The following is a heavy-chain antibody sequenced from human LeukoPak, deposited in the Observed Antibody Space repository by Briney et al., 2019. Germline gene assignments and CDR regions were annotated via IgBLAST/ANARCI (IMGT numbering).Heavy chain of an antibody. CDR1: GISLSTSGMH. V-gene: IGHV2-70*01. D-gene: IGHD1-26*01. CDR2: IDWDDDK. CDR3: ARSLLVGATCDY. Sequence: SGPTLVNPTQTLTLTSTFSGISLSTSGMHVSWIRQPPGKALEWLALIDWDDDKYYSTSLKTRLTISNDTSKNQVVLTMTNMDPVDTATYYCARSLLVGATCDYWGQGTLVTVSS. J-gene: IGHJ4*02.